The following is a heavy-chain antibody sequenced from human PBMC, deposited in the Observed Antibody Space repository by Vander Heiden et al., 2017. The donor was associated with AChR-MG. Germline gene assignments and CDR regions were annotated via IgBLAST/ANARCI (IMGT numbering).Heavy chain of an antibody. D-gene: IGHD5-12*01. V-gene: IGHV3-23*01. CDR1: GFTFGSYA. CDR2: ISGSGGST. Sequence: EVQLLESGGGLVQPGGSLRRSCAASGFTFGSYAMSWVRQAPGKGLEWVSAISGSGGSTYYADSVKGRFTISRDNSKNTLYLQMNSLRAEDTAVYYCASRGQWLRYQYFQHWGQGTLVTVSS. J-gene: IGHJ1*01. CDR3: ASRGQWLRYQYFQH.